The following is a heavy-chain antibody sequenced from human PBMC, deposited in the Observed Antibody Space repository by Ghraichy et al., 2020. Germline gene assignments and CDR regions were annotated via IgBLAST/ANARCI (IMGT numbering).Heavy chain of an antibody. J-gene: IGHJ5*02. V-gene: IGHV3-11*06. CDR1: GFTFRDHY. D-gene: IGHD6-25*01. CDR2: ISRKGRDT. Sequence: GGSLRLSCAASGFTFRDHYMSWIRQAPGKGLEWVSLISRKGRDTNYAESVRGRFTISRDDAQSSLYLQLNSLRAEETAVYYCVSEGQAPGKSGFDVWGQGTLVTVSS. CDR3: VSEGQAPGKSGFDV.